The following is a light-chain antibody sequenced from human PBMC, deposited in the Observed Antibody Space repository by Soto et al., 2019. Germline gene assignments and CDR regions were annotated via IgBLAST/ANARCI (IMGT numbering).Light chain of an antibody. J-gene: IGKJ4*01. CDR3: QQYNNWPPLT. CDR2: GAS. CDR1: QSVSSN. Sequence: EVVMTQSPATLSVSLGDRATLSCRASQSVSSNLAWYQQKPGQGPRLLIYGASTRATGIPARFSGSGSGTEFTLTISSLQSEDFAVYYCQQYNNWPPLTFGGGTKGDIK. V-gene: IGKV3-15*01.